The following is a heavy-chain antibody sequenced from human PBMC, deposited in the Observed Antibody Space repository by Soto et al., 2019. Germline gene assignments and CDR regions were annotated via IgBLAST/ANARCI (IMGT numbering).Heavy chain of an antibody. Sequence: EVQLLESGGGLVQPGKSLRLSCAASGFIFSSYAMTWVRQAPGKGLEWVSVISGSGGSTYYADSVKGRFIISRDNSKITLYLQMSSLRAEDTAVYYCAKFFGQLRTKVDSWGQGTLVTVSS. V-gene: IGHV3-23*01. CDR2: ISGSGGST. CDR3: AKFFGQLRTKVDS. D-gene: IGHD3-3*01. J-gene: IGHJ5*01. CDR1: GFIFSSYA.